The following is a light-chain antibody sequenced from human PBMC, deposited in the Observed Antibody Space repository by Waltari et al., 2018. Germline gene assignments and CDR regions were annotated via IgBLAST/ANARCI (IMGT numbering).Light chain of an antibody. Sequence: EIMLTQSPGTLSLSPGERATLSCRASQSVSSSYLAWYQQKPGQAPRLLIYGASSRATGIPDRFSGSGSGTDFTLTISRLEPEDFAVYYCQQYGSSPRRFGQGTKVEIK. CDR1: QSVSSSY. CDR3: QQYGSSPRR. J-gene: IGKJ1*01. CDR2: GAS. V-gene: IGKV3-20*01.